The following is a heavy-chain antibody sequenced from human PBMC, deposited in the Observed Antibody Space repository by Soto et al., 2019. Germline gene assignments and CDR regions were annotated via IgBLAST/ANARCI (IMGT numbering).Heavy chain of an antibody. CDR3: VRQLGHAAMLIHDS. CDR2: IYPDDSDT. J-gene: IGHJ4*02. D-gene: IGHD3-16*01. CDR1: GYTFSVYW. V-gene: IGHV5-51*01. Sequence: VESLMISCTASGYTFSVYWIGWVRQMPGKGLEWMGNIYPDDSDTSNNPSFDGRVTVSAAKPTNTAYLQWSSLKASDTAIYYCVRQLGHAAMLIHDSWGQGTPVNVSS.